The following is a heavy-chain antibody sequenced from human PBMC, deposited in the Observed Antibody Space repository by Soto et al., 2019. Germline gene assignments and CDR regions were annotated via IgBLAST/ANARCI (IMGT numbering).Heavy chain of an antibody. J-gene: IGHJ3*02. Sequence: SETLSLTCAAYGGSFSGYYWSWIRQPPGKGLEWIGEINHSGSTNYNPSLKSRVTISVDTSKNQFSLKLSSVTAADTAVYYCASHRRGSGYYFNDAFDIWGKGTMVTVS. CDR3: ASHRRGSGYYFNDAFDI. CDR2: INHSGST. D-gene: IGHD3-22*01. CDR1: GGSFSGYY. V-gene: IGHV4-34*01.